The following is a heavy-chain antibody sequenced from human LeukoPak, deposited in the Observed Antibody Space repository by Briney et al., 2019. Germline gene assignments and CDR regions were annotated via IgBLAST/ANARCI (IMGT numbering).Heavy chain of an antibody. CDR3: ARGGGLKVLRYFDWTPYNWFDP. J-gene: IGHJ5*02. V-gene: IGHV4-39*07. D-gene: IGHD3-9*01. CDR1: GGSISSSSYY. CDR2: IYYSGST. Sequence: SETLSLTCTVSGGSISSSSYYWGWIRQPPGKGLEWIGSIYYSGSTYYNPSLKSRVTISVDTSKNQFSLKLSSVTAADTAVYYCARGGGLKVLRYFDWTPYNWFDPWGQGTLVTVSS.